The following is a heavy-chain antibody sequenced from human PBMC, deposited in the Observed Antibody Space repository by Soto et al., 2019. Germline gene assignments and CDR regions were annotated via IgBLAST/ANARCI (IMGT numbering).Heavy chain of an antibody. D-gene: IGHD4-17*01. J-gene: IGHJ4*02. CDR1: GGSISSGGYY. CDR3: ARVADYGDYARGFDY. V-gene: IGHV4-31*02. Sequence: QVQLQESGPGLVKPSQTLSLTCTVSGGSISSGGYYWSWIRQHPGKGLEWIGYIYYSGSTYYNPSLKSRVTIXXDXSXXQFSLKLSSVTAADTAVYYCARVADYGDYARGFDYWGQGTLVTVSS. CDR2: IYYSGST.